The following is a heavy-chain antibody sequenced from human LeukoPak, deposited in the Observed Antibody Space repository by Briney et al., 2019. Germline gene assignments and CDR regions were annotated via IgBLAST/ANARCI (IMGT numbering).Heavy chain of an antibody. CDR1: GGSISSSSYY. Sequence: SETLSLTCTVSGGSISSSSYYWGWIRQPPGKGLEWIGSIYYSGSTYYNPSLKSRVTISVDTSKNQFSLKLSSVTAADTAVYYCARVHSSGWYFDYWAREPWSPSPQ. V-gene: IGHV4-39*07. CDR2: IYYSGST. J-gene: IGHJ4*02. CDR3: ARVHSSGWYFDY. D-gene: IGHD6-19*01.